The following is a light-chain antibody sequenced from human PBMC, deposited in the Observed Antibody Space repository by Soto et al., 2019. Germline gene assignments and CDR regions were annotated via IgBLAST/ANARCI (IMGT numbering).Light chain of an antibody. V-gene: IGLV2-11*01. CDR2: EVT. J-gene: IGLJ1*01. CDR1: SSDVGGYNY. CDR3: SSYAGSYRV. Sequence: QSALTQPRSVSGSPGQSVTISCTGTSSDVGGYNYVSWYQQHPGKAPKLMIYEVTKRPSGVPDRFSGSKSGNTASLTVSGLQAEDEADYYCSSYAGSYRVFGTGTKLTVL.